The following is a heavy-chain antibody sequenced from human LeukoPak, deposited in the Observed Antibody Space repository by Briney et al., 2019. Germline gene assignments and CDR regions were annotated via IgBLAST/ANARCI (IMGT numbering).Heavy chain of an antibody. V-gene: IGHV4-39*07. CDR1: GGSISSSSYY. J-gene: IGHJ5*02. D-gene: IGHD3-10*01. Sequence: PSETLSLTCTVSGGSISSSSYYWGWIRQPPGKGLEWIGSIYYSGSTNYNPSLKSRVTISVDTSKNQFSLKLSSVTAADTAVYYCARSPPRLWFGEEPNWFDPWGQGTLVTVSS. CDR2: IYYSGST. CDR3: ARSPPRLWFGEEPNWFDP.